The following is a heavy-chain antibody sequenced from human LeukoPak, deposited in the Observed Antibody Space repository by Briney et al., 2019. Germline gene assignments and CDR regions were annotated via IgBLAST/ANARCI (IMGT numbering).Heavy chain of an antibody. V-gene: IGHV7-4-1*02. J-gene: IGHJ5*02. D-gene: IGHD3-22*01. CDR1: GYTFTSYA. CDR2: INTNTGNP. CDR3: ARDRDYYDSSGYYSGNWFDP. Sequence: EASVKVSCKASGYTFTSYAMNWVRQAPGQGLEWMGWINTNTGNPTYAQGFTGRFVFSLDTSVSTAYLQISSLKAEDTAVYYCARDRDYYDSSGYYSGNWFDPWGQGTLVTVSS.